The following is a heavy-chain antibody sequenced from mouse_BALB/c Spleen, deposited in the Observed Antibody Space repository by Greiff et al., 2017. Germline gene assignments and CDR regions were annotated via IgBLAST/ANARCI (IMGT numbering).Heavy chain of an antibody. CDR1: GYTFSSYW. Sequence: QVQLQQSGAELMKPGASVKISCKATGYTFSSYWIEWVKQRPGHGLEWIGEILPGSGSTNYNEKFKGKATFTADTSSNTAYMQLSSLTSEDSAVYYCAGTGTNYAMDYWGQGTSVTVSS. CDR2: ILPGSGST. CDR3: AGTGTNYAMDY. J-gene: IGHJ4*01. D-gene: IGHD4-1*01. V-gene: IGHV1-9*01.